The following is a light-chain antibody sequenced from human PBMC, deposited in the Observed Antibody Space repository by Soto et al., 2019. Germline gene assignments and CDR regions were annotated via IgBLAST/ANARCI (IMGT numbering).Light chain of an antibody. V-gene: IGKV3-15*01. CDR2: GAS. CDR3: QQSYSTPPWT. J-gene: IGKJ1*01. Sequence: EIVWTQSPATLSVSPGERATLSCRASQSVYNNLAWYQQKPGQAPRLLIYGASTRATGIPARFSGSGSGTEFTLTISSLQSEDFATYLCQQSYSTPPWTFGQGTKVDIK. CDR1: QSVYNN.